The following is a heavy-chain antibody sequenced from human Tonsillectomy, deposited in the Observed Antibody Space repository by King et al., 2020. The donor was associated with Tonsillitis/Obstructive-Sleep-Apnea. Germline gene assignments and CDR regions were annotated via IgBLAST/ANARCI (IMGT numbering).Heavy chain of an antibody. CDR1: GFTFGDYA. J-gene: IGHJ4*02. CDR3: TRVPYSNGPYYFDY. D-gene: IGHD5-18*01. Sequence: VQLVESGGGLVQPGRSLRLSCTASGFTFGDYAMSWVRQAPGKGLEWVGFIRSKAYGGTTKYAASVKGRFTIARDDSKSIAYLQMNSLKTEDTAVYYCTRVPYSNGPYYFDYWGQGTLVPVSS. CDR2: IRSKAYGGTT. V-gene: IGHV3-49*04.